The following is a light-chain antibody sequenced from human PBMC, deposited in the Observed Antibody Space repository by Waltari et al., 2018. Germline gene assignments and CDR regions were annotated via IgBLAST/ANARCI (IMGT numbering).Light chain of an antibody. J-gene: IGLJ2*01. V-gene: IGLV2-8*01. CDR2: EVS. CDR1: SSDYGRYNY. Sequence: QSALTQPPSASGSPGPSVTISCTGTSSDYGRYNYVSWYQQHPGKAPKLTIDEVSQRPSGVPDRFSGSKSGNTASLTVSGLQAEDEADYYCSSYAGSNNLVFGGGTKLTVL. CDR3: SSYAGSNNLV.